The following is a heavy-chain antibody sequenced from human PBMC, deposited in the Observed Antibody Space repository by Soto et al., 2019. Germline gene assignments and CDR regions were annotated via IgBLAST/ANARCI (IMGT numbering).Heavy chain of an antibody. CDR1: GFTFDDYA. V-gene: IGHV3-9*01. CDR3: AKDLLDIVVVPATF. CDR2: ISWNSGSI. J-gene: IGHJ4*02. Sequence: GGSLRLSCAASGFTFDDYAMHWVRQAPGKGLEWVSGISWNSGSIGYADSVKGRFTISRDNAKNSLYLQMNSLRAEDTALYYCAKDLLDIVVVPATFGGQGTLVTVSS. D-gene: IGHD2-2*01.